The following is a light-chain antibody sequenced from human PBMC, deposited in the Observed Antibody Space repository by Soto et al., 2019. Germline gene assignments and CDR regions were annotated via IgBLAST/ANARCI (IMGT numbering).Light chain of an antibody. CDR1: QSIGSW. CDR3: QQYETFSGT. CDR2: DAS. J-gene: IGKJ1*01. Sequence: DIQMTQSPSTLSASVGDRVTITCRASQSIGSWLAWYQQKPGEAPKLLIYDASALPRGVPSRFSGSGSGTKFTLTIASLQPDDFATYYCQQYETFSGTFGPGTKVDIK. V-gene: IGKV1-5*01.